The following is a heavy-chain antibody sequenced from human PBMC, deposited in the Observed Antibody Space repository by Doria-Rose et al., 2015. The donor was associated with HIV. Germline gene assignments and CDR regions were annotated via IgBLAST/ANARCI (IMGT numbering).Heavy chain of an antibody. D-gene: IGHD6-19*01. V-gene: IGHV4-61*02. CDR1: GGSISSGSYY. Sequence: PGLVKPSQTLSLTCTVSGGSISSGSYYWSWIRQPAGKGLEWIGRIYTSGRTNYKPSLKGRITISIDTSKNQFSLKLSSVTAADTAVYYCAREGFSSGSYHVPYFDYWGQGTLVTVSS. CDR3: AREGFSSGSYHVPYFDY. CDR2: IYTSGRT. J-gene: IGHJ4*02.